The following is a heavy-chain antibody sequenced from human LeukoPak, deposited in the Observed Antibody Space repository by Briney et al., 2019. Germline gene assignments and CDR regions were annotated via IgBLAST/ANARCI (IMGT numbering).Heavy chain of an antibody. Sequence: PSETLSLTCAVYGGSFSGYYWSWIRQPPGKGLEWIGEINHSGSTNYNPSLKSRVTISVDTSKNQFSLKLSSVTAADTAVYYCARSYSSSWSWFDPWGQGTLVTVPS. D-gene: IGHD6-13*01. V-gene: IGHV4-34*01. J-gene: IGHJ5*02. CDR1: GGSFSGYY. CDR2: INHSGST. CDR3: ARSYSSSWSWFDP.